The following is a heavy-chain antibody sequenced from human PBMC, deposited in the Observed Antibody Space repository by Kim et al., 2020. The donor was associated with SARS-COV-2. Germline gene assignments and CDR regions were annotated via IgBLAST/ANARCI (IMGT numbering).Heavy chain of an antibody. CDR2: IHTDGTT. CDR1: GFTVSDHY. V-gene: IGHV3-53*01. J-gene: IGHJ4*02. Sequence: LSLTCAATGFTVSDHYLTWVRQAPGKGLEWISMIHTDGTTYYADSVMGRFTISRDTSKNTLYLQMNNLRVEDTAVYYCRRGHWGDSPSWGQGTRITISS. CDR3: RRGHWGDSPS. D-gene: IGHD2-21*02.